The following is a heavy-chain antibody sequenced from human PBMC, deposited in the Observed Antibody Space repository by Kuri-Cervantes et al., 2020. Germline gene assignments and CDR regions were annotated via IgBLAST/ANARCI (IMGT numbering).Heavy chain of an antibody. CDR1: GFTFSSYS. CDR2: ISSSSSYI. J-gene: IGHJ6*02. D-gene: IGHD3-10*01. CDR3: ARAYYGSGSYYKGYGMDV. Sequence: GGSLRLSCAASGFTFSSYSMNWVRQAPGKGLEWVSSISSSSSYIYYADSVKGRFTISRDNAKNSLYLQMNSLRAEDTAVYYCARAYYGSGSYYKGYGMDVWGQGTTVTVSS. V-gene: IGHV3-21*04.